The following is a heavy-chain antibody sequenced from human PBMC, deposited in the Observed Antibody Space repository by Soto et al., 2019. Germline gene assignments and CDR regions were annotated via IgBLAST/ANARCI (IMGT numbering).Heavy chain of an antibody. Sequence: QVQLQESGPGLVKPSGTLSLTCAVSGGSISSSNWWSWVRQPPGKGLEWIGEIYHSGSTNYNPSLKRRDSISVDKSKNQSSLKLSSVTAADTAVYYCATSSIAAAGTGYWGQGTLVTVSS. V-gene: IGHV4-4*02. CDR2: IYHSGST. CDR3: ATSSIAAAGTGY. CDR1: GGSISSSNW. J-gene: IGHJ4*02. D-gene: IGHD6-13*01.